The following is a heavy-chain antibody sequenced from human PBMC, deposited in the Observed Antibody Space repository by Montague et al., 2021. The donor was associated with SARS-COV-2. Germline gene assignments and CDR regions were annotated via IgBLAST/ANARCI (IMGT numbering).Heavy chain of an antibody. CDR2: VYYNKNT. V-gene: IGHV4-59*08. CDR3: GRGWAFEP. Sequence: SETLSLTCTVSGGSTASHYWNWIRLTPRNKPKWIGYVYYNKNTKYNPSLQSRVTISIDTSENQFSLRLNSVTAADTAVYFCGRGWAFEPWGQGRLVTVSS. CDR1: GGSTASHY. J-gene: IGHJ3*01. D-gene: IGHD6-19*01.